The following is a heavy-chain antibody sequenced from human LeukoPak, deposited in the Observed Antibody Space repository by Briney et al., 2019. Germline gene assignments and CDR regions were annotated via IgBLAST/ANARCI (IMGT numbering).Heavy chain of an antibody. J-gene: IGHJ4*02. V-gene: IGHV4-59*01. D-gene: IGHD3-22*01. CDR2: ISYSGNT. Sequence: SETLSLTCTVSGGSISSYSWTWIRQSPGKGLEWIGNISYSGNTNYNPSLKSRVTISVDTSKNQFSLKLTSVTAEDTALYYCAGSTYYNSGGYYFDYWGQGTLVTVSS. CDR3: AGSTYYNSGGYYFDY. CDR1: GGSISSYS.